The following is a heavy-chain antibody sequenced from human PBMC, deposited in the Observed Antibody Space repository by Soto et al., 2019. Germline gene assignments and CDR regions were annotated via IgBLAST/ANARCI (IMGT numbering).Heavy chain of an antibody. D-gene: IGHD3-22*01. V-gene: IGHV4-59*01. Sequence: SETLSLTCTVSGDSIRDSFWSWVRQPPGKGLEWIGLVHHTGNTNYNPSLETRVTMLVDTSANHFSLTLTSVTPADTAIYYCARGRADNSAHHFGHLFDSWGQGTLVTVSS. CDR3: ARGRADNSAHHFGHLFDS. CDR2: VHHTGNT. J-gene: IGHJ4*02. CDR1: GDSIRDSF.